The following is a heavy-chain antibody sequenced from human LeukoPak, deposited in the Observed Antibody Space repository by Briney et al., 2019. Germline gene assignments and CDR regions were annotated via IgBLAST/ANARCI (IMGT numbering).Heavy chain of an antibody. CDR2: INAGNGNI. V-gene: IGHV1-3*01. J-gene: IGHJ4*02. CDR3: ARGERGSTGPFDY. CDR1: GYTFTSYG. D-gene: IGHD1-26*01. Sequence: ASVKVSCKASGYTFTSYGISWVRQAPGQRPEWMGWINAGNGNIKYSQMFRDRVTITRDTSASTVYLDLSSLTSEDTAVYYCARGERGSTGPFDYWGQGTLVTVSS.